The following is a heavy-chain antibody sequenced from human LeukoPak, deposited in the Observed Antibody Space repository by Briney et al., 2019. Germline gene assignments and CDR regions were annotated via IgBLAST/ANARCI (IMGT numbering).Heavy chain of an antibody. CDR1: GGSFSGYY. CDR2: IYHSGST. V-gene: IGHV4-34*01. J-gene: IGHJ4*02. CDR3: ARRYDFWSGYPPPLDY. D-gene: IGHD3-3*01. Sequence: NASETLSLTCAVYGGSFSGYYWGWIRQPPGKGLEWIGSIYHSGSTYYNPSLKSRVTISVDTSKKQFSLKLSSVTAADTAVYYCARRYDFWSGYPPPLDYWGQGTLVTVSS.